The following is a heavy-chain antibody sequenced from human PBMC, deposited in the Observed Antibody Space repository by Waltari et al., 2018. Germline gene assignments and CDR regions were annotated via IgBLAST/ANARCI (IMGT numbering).Heavy chain of an antibody. CDR3: ARVSRPHYDNSGAYYEY. CDR1: GFDFGGYA. J-gene: IGHJ1*01. D-gene: IGHD3-22*01. Sequence: QVQLVESGGGVVQPGRSLRLSCAASGFDFGGYAMHWVRQAPGKGLEWVAFMSFDGNNKYFGDSVRGRFSISRDNSKNTLFLDLNSLRVEDTAVYYCARVSRPHYDNSGAYYEYWGQGTLVTVSS. CDR2: MSFDGNNK. V-gene: IGHV3-30-3*01.